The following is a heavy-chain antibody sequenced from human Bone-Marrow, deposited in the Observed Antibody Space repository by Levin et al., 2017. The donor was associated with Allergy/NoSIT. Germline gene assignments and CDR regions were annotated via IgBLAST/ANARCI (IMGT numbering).Heavy chain of an antibody. Sequence: NPGGSLRLSCAASGFTFSDYHMNWVRQAPGKGLEWVSSISGGSSYIFYADSMKGRFTVSRDNAKNSVFLQMNSLRAEDTAVYYCAGDLVYCSGSNCQRHSPDYWGQGTLVTVSS. V-gene: IGHV3-21*01. CDR3: AGDLVYCSGSNCQRHSPDY. D-gene: IGHD2-15*01. CDR1: GFTFSDYH. J-gene: IGHJ4*02. CDR2: ISGGSSYI.